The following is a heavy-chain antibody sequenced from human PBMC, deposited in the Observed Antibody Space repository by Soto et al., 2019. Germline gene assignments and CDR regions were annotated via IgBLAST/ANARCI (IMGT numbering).Heavy chain of an antibody. J-gene: IGHJ6*02. V-gene: IGHV3-33*01. CDR3: ARGMYYGVDV. CDR1: GFTFSSYG. CDR2: IWYDGSNK. Sequence: QVQLVESGGGVVQPGRSLRLSCAPSGFTFSSYGMHWVRQAPGKGLEWVAVIWYDGSNKYYADSVKGRFTISRDNSKNTLYLQTNSLRAEDTAVYDCARGMYYGVDVWGQGTTVTVSS.